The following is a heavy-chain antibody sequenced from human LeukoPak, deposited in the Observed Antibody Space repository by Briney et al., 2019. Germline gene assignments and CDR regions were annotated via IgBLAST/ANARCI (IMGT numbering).Heavy chain of an antibody. Sequence: SETLSLTCTVSGGSISSYYWSWIRQPPGKGLEWIGYNYYSGSTNYNPSLKSRVTISVDTSKNQFSLKLSSVTAADTAVYYCARGDCSGGSCYHGYWGQGTLVTVSS. CDR2: NYYSGST. D-gene: IGHD2-15*01. CDR3: ARGDCSGGSCYHGY. CDR1: GGSISSYY. J-gene: IGHJ4*02. V-gene: IGHV4-59*01.